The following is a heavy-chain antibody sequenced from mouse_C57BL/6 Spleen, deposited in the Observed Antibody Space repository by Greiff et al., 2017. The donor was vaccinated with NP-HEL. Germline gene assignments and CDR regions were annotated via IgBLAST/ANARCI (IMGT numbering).Heavy chain of an antibody. CDR1: GYTFTSYW. CDR3: AVRDYGSSPFDY. J-gene: IGHJ2*01. D-gene: IGHD1-1*01. Sequence: QVQLQQPGAELVKPGASVKMSCKASGYTFTSYWITWVKQRPGQGLAWIGDIYPGSGSTNYNEKFKSKATLTVDTSSSTAYMQLSSLTSEDSAVYYCAVRDYGSSPFDYWGQGTTLTVSS. CDR2: IYPGSGST. V-gene: IGHV1-55*01.